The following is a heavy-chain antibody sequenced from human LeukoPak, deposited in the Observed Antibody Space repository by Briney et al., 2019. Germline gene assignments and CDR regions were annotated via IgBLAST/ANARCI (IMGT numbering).Heavy chain of an antibody. CDR3: ARGRVAGTRSFIPKTRNEGLDY. D-gene: IGHD6-19*01. Sequence: PSETLSLTCAVYGGSFSGYYWSWIRQPPGKGLEWIGEINHSGSTNYKPSLKSRVTIPVDRSKSQFPLKLRSVTAADTAVYCSARGRVAGTRSFIPKTRNEGLDYSGQGTLVTVSS. CDR1: GGSFSGYY. V-gene: IGHV4-34*01. CDR2: INHSGST. J-gene: IGHJ4*02.